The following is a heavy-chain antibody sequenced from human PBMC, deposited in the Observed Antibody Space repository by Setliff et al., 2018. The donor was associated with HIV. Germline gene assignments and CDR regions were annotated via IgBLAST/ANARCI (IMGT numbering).Heavy chain of an antibody. CDR3: ARTALWFDKADWYFDL. D-gene: IGHD3-10*01. Sequence: PSETLSLTCAVSGYSIRSSYWWGWIRQSPGKGLEWIGNVYNSGNTYYNLSLKRRVTMSVDTFKNQFSLKLSSVTAVDTAVYYCARTALWFDKADWYFDLWGRGTRVTVSS. V-gene: IGHV4-28*01. J-gene: IGHJ2*01. CDR1: GYSIRSSYW. CDR2: VYNSGNT.